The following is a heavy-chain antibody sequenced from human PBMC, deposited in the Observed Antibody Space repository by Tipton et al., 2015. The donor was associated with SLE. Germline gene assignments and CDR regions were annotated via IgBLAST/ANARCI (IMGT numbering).Heavy chain of an antibody. CDR1: GGSISSHY. V-gene: IGHV4-59*11. Sequence: TLSLTCTVSGGSISSHYWSWIRQPPGKGLEWIGYIYYSGSTNYNPSLKSRVTISVDTSKNQFSLKLSSVTAADTAVYYCARGITIFGVASRYYYYMDVWGKGTTVTVSS. CDR3: ARGITIFGVASRYYYYMDV. J-gene: IGHJ6*03. D-gene: IGHD3-3*01. CDR2: IYYSGST.